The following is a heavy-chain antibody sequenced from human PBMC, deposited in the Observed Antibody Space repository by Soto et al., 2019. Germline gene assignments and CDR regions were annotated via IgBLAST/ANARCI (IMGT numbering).Heavy chain of an antibody. J-gene: IGHJ6*02. D-gene: IGHD2-2*01. Sequence: PGGSLRLSCAASGFSFSSYWMSWVRQAPGKGLEWVANIKQDGSEKYCVDSVKGRFTISRDITQNSLDLQMNSLRADDTAVYYSARDGVLVPAPIPYYYYGMDDWGRATTVTVS. V-gene: IGHV3-7*03. CDR1: GFSFSSYW. CDR3: ARDGVLVPAPIPYYYYGMDD. CDR2: IKQDGSEK.